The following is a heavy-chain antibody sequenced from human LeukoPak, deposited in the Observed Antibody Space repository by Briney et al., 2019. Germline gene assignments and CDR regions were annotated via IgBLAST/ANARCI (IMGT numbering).Heavy chain of an antibody. Sequence: PGGSLRLSCTASGFTFSDHAMHWVRQAPGKGLEWVTVISYHARDQFYADSVKGRFTVSRDNSRNILYLQMNSLRAEDSAVYYCAAQPCINGICYLDYWGQGALVTVSS. V-gene: IGHV3-30*04. CDR3: AAQPCINGICYLDY. J-gene: IGHJ4*02. CDR2: ISYHARDQ. D-gene: IGHD2-8*01. CDR1: GFTFSDHA.